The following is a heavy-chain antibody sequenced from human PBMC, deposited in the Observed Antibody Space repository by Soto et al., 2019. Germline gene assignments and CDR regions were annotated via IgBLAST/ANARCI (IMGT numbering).Heavy chain of an antibody. CDR3: AKYTLSPEDH. V-gene: IGHV3-66*01. J-gene: IGHJ4*02. D-gene: IGHD2-15*01. Sequence: PGGSLRLSCAASGFTASSSYMSWVRQAPGKGLEWVSTLYAGGNTYYADSVKGRFTISRDDAKNTLYLQMNSLRADDTGVYYCAKYTLSPEDHWGQGTLVTVSS. CDR1: GFTASSSY. CDR2: LYAGGNT.